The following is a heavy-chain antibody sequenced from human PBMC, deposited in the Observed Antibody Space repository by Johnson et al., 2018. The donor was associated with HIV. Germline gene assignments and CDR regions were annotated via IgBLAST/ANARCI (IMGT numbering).Heavy chain of an antibody. Sequence: VQLVESGGGVVQPGGSLRLSCAASGFTFDDYGMSWVRQAPGKGLEWVSGINWNGGSTGYADSMKGRFTISRDNAKNSLYLQMNSLRAEDTALYFCARGGSGSYWGYLTDAFDIWGQGTMVTVSS. D-gene: IGHD1-26*01. J-gene: IGHJ3*02. CDR2: INWNGGST. V-gene: IGHV3-20*04. CDR1: GFTFDDYG. CDR3: ARGGSGSYWGYLTDAFDI.